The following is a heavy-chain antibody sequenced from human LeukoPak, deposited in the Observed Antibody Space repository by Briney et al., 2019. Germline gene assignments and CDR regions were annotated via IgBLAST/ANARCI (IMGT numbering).Heavy chain of an antibody. Sequence: GGSLRLSCAASGFTFSSYWMSWVRQAPGKGLEWVANIKQDGSEKYYVDSVKGRFTISRDNAKNSLYLQMNSLRAKDTAVYYCARDLTTVTRTGDYWGQGTLVTVSS. CDR1: GFTFSSYW. D-gene: IGHD4-17*01. CDR2: IKQDGSEK. CDR3: ARDLTTVTRTGDY. V-gene: IGHV3-7*03. J-gene: IGHJ4*02.